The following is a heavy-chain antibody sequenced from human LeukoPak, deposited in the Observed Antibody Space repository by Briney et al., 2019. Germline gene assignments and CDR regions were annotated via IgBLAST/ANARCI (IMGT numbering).Heavy chain of an antibody. D-gene: IGHD3-10*01. Sequence: GGSLRLSCAASGFTVSSNYMSWVRQAPGKGLEWVSVIYSGGSTYYADSVKGRFTISRDNAKNSLYLQMNSLRAEDTAVYYCARVYPLWFGGIHDAFDIWGQGTMVTVSS. CDR1: GFTVSSNY. CDR3: ARVYPLWFGGIHDAFDI. V-gene: IGHV3-66*01. J-gene: IGHJ3*02. CDR2: IYSGGST.